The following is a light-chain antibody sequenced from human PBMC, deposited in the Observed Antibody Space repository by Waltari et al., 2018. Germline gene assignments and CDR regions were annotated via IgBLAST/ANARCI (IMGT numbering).Light chain of an antibody. V-gene: IGKV1-5*03. J-gene: IGKJ2*01. CDR3: QQYDSVPYT. CDR1: QSISSW. Sequence: DIQMTQSPSTLSASVGGRVTITCRVSQSISSWLAWYQQKPGKAPKLLIYRASSLESGVPSRFSGSGSGTEFTLTISSLQPDDFATYYCQQYDSVPYTFGQGTKLEIK. CDR2: RAS.